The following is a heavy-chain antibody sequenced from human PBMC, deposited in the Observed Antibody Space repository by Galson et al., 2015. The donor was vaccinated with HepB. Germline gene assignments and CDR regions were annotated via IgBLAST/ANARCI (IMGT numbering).Heavy chain of an antibody. D-gene: IGHD4-23*01. CDR3: ARVTDYVGDY. CDR2: ISAYNGNT. CDR1: GYTFTKNG. J-gene: IGHJ4*02. V-gene: IGHV1-18*04. Sequence: QSGAEVKKPGASVKVSCKASGYTFTKNGFTWVRQAPGQRLEWMGWISAYNGNTEYAQKFQGRVTMTTDTSTSTAYMELRSLRSDDTAVYYCARVTDYVGDYWGQGTQVIVSS.